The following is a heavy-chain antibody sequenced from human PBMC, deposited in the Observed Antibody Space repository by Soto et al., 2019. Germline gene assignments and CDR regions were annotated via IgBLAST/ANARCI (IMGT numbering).Heavy chain of an antibody. CDR2: IYYSGST. CDR3: ARQKTITATWFDP. D-gene: IGHD1-20*01. CDR1: GGSISSGGYY. Sequence: SETLSLTCTVSGGSISSGGYYWSWIRQHQGKGLEWIGYIYYSGSTYYNPSLKSRVIISVDTSKNQFSLKLSSVTAADTAVYYCARQKTITATWFDPWGQGTLVTVSS. J-gene: IGHJ5*02. V-gene: IGHV4-61*08.